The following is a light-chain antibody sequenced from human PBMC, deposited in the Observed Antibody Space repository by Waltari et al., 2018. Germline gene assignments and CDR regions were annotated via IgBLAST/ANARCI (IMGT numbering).Light chain of an antibody. J-gene: IGKJ2*01. Sequence: DIQLTQSPSTLSASVGDRVTITCRASQSIADWLAWYQQKPGKAPKLLIYKASSVYMGVPSRFSGSGSGTEFTLTISSLQPDDFATYHCQQYASYPYTFGQGTKLEIK. CDR3: QQYASYPYT. CDR1: QSIADW. V-gene: IGKV1-5*03. CDR2: KAS.